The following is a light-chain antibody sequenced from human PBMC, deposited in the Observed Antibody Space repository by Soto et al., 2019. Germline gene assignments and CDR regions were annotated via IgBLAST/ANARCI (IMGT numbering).Light chain of an antibody. Sequence: EIVMTQSPATLSVSPGGRATLSCRASQSISSNLAWYQQKPGQAPRLLIYRASTRANGIPARFSGGGSGTEFTLTISSLQAEDFALYYCQQYNNWPPITFGQGTRLEIK. CDR3: QQYNNWPPIT. CDR2: RAS. CDR1: QSISSN. J-gene: IGKJ5*01. V-gene: IGKV3-15*01.